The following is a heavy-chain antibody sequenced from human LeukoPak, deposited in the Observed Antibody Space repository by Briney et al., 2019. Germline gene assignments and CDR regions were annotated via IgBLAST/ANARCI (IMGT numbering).Heavy chain of an antibody. CDR1: GFTFSSYW. D-gene: IGHD2-15*01. V-gene: IGHV3-74*01. J-gene: IGHJ4*02. CDR3: ARDGGDCSGDSCYVDY. CDR2: INSDGSST. Sequence: GRSLRLSCAASGFTFSSYWMHWVRHAPGKGLVWVSRINSDGSSTSYADSVKGRFTISRDNAKNSLYLQMNSLRAEDTALYYCARDGGDCSGDSCYVDYWGQGTLVTVSS.